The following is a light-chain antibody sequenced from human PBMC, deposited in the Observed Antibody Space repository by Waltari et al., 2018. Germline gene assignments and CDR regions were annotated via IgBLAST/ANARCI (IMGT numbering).Light chain of an antibody. CDR2: KVS. J-gene: IGKJ1*01. Sequence: DVVMPQSPLSLPVPLGQPASIPCRSSQSLVSSDGNTYFNWFQDRPGQSPRRQLYKVSNRDSGVPDRFSGSGSGTDFTLRISRVEAEDVGVYYCMQGRHWPWTFGQGTKVEIK. V-gene: IGKV2-30*01. CDR3: MQGRHWPWT. CDR1: QSLVSSDGNTY.